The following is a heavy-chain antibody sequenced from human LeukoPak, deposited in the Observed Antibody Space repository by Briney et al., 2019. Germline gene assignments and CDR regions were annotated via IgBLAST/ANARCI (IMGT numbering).Heavy chain of an antibody. CDR1: GFTFDDYG. J-gene: IGHJ4*02. D-gene: IGHD2-15*01. CDR3: ARGWGEKGRCRGGTCNNPQFDY. CDR2: INWNGADR. V-gene: IGHV3-20*04. Sequence: GGSLRLSCAASGFTFDDYGMSWVRQAPGKGLEWVSGINWNGADRDYADSVKGRFTISRDNADNLVYLQMNSLRVEDTAVYYCARGWGEKGRCRGGTCNNPQFDYWGQGILVTVSS.